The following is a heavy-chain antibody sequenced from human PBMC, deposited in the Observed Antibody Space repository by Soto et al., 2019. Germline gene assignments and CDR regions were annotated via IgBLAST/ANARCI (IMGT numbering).Heavy chain of an antibody. CDR2: VSAGGDMT. V-gene: IGHV3-23*01. CDR1: GFTFSSYA. J-gene: IGHJ4*02. Sequence: GGSLRLSCAASGFTFSSYAMSWVRQAPGKGLEWVSSVSAGGDMTYYSDSVKGRFTISRDNSNNALFLQMNSLRPEDTAVYYCSRGTYYPQSSGLHADYWGPGTVVTVSS. CDR3: SRGTYYPQSSGLHADY. D-gene: IGHD3-22*01.